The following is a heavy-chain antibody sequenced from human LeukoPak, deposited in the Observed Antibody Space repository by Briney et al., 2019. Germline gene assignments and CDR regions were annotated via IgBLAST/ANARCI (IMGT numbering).Heavy chain of an antibody. CDR2: IKQDGSEK. CDR3: ARSAGDYYYYYYMDV. CDR1: GFTFSSYW. Sequence: PGGSLRLSCAASGFTFSSYWMSWVRQAPGKGLEWVANIKQDGSEKYYVDSVEGRFTISRDNAKNSLYLQMNSLRAEDTAVYYCARSAGDYYYYYYMDVWGKGTTVTVSS. J-gene: IGHJ6*03. V-gene: IGHV3-7*01.